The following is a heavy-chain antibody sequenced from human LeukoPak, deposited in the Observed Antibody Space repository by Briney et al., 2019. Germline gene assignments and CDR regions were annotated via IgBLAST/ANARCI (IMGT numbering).Heavy chain of an antibody. Sequence: PSETLSLTCAVYGESFSGYYWSWIRQPPGKGLEWIGEINHSGSTNYNPSLKSRVTISVDTSKNQFSLKLNSVTAADTAAYYCARGPRGLGMAGTFDYWGQGTLVTVSS. V-gene: IGHV4-34*01. CDR1: GESFSGYY. CDR3: ARGPRGLGMAGTFDY. D-gene: IGHD6-19*01. CDR2: INHSGST. J-gene: IGHJ4*02.